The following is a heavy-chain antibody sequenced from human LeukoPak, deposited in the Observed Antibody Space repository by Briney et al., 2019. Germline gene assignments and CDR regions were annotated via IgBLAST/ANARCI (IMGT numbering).Heavy chain of an antibody. J-gene: IGHJ4*02. Sequence: SETLSLTCAVYGGSFSGYYWSWIRQPPGKGLEWIGEINHSGNTNYNPSLKSRVTISVDTSKNQFSLKLSSVTAADTAVYYCARAYSSSWYWMGYFAYWGQGTLVTVSS. CDR2: INHSGNT. CDR3: ARAYSSSWYWMGYFAY. D-gene: IGHD6-13*01. CDR1: GGSFSGYY. V-gene: IGHV4-34*01.